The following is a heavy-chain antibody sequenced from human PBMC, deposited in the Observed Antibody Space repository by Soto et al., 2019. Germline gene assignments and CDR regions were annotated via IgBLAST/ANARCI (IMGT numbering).Heavy chain of an antibody. CDR3: VRDTRDWGEWSGVQS. J-gene: IGHJ4*02. V-gene: IGHV3-23*01. CDR2: ISGDGQNT. D-gene: IGHD3-16*01. CDR1: GFTFSDYG. Sequence: EVQLSESGGKWVQPGGSQRLSCAASGFTFSDYGMSWVRQAPGKGLEWVSLISGDGQNTYYADSVKGRFTISRDESRNSLFLEMTSLRSDASAVYFCVRDTRDWGEWSGVQSWGQGTPVIVSS.